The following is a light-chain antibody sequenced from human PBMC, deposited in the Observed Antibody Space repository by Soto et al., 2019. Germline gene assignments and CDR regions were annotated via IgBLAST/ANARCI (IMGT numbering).Light chain of an antibody. J-gene: IGLJ3*02. CDR2: SNN. Sequence: QSVLTQPPSASGTPGQRVTISCSGSSSNIGSNYVYWYQQLPGTAPKLPIYSNNQRPSGVPDRFSGSKSGTSASLAISGLRSEDEADYYCAAWDDSLSGPVFGGGTKVTVL. V-gene: IGLV1-47*02. CDR3: AAWDDSLSGPV. CDR1: SSNIGSNY.